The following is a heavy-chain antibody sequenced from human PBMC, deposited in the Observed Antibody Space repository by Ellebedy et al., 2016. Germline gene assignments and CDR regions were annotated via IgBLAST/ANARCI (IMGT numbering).Heavy chain of an antibody. V-gene: IGHV1-2*02. J-gene: IGHJ4*02. CDR3: AREVVVGAKEDY. D-gene: IGHD1-26*01. CDR2: INPNSGGT. CDR1: GYTFTSYG. Sequence: ASVKVSCXASGYTFTSYGISWVRQAPGQGLEWMGWINPNSGGTNYAQKFQGRVTMTRDTSISTAYMELSRLRSDDTAVYYCAREVVVGAKEDYWGQGTLVTVSS.